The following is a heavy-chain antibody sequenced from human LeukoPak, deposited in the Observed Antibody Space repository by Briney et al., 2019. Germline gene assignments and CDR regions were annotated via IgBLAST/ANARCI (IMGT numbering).Heavy chain of an antibody. CDR2: ISSSGSTI. V-gene: IGHV3-48*03. Sequence: PGGSLRLSCAASGFTFSSYEMNWVRQAPGKGLEWVSYISSSGSTIYYADSVKGRFTISRDNAKNSLYLQMNSLRAEDTAVYYCASSYGYRYLVTYWGQGTLVTVSS. D-gene: IGHD5-18*01. CDR1: GFTFSSYE. J-gene: IGHJ4*02. CDR3: ASSYGYRYLVTY.